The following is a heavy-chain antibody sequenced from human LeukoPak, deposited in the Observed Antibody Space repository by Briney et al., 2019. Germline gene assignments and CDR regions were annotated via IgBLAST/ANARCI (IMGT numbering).Heavy chain of an antibody. CDR3: ARSRVPYGDYVGAFDI. CDR2: INPSGGST. V-gene: IGHV1-46*01. J-gene: IGHJ3*02. D-gene: IGHD4-17*01. Sequence: ASVKVSCKASGYTFTSYYMHWVRQAPGQGLEWMGIINPSGGSTSYAQKFQGRVTMTRDTSTSTVYMELSSLRFEDTAVYYCARSRVPYGDYVGAFDIWGQGTMVTVSS. CDR1: GYTFTSYY.